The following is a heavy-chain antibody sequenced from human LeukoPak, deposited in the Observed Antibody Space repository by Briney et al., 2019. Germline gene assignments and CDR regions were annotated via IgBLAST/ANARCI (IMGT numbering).Heavy chain of an antibody. CDR2: VSSTGGTT. Sequence: GGSLRLSCAASGFTFSNYAMSWVRQAPGKGLEWVSSVSSTGGTTYYADSVKGRFTISRDNSKNMLYLQMNSLGAEDTAVYYCAKGSNWNYLYYFDYWGQGTLVTVSS. V-gene: IGHV3-23*01. J-gene: IGHJ4*02. CDR1: GFTFSNYA. D-gene: IGHD1-7*01. CDR3: AKGSNWNYLYYFDY.